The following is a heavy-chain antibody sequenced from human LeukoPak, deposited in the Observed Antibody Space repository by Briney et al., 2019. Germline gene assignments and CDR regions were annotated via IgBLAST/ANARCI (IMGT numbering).Heavy chain of an antibody. D-gene: IGHD3-22*01. CDR1: GFTFSSYA. V-gene: IGHV3-23*01. CDR2: ISGSGDST. CDR3: AKDHNLGGYVLFDN. Sequence: GGSLRLSCAGSGFTFSSYAMNWVRQAPGRGLEWVSVISGSGDSTVYADAMKGRFTISRDNSQNTLYLQMNSLRAEDTAVYYCAKDHNLGGYVLFDNWGQGTLVTVSS. J-gene: IGHJ4*02.